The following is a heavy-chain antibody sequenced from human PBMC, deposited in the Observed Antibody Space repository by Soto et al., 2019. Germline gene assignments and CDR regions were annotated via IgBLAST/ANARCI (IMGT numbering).Heavy chain of an antibody. CDR3: AKTNTAAGRAFDI. Sequence: GGFLRLSCAASGFTFSTYAMSWVRQAPGKGLEWVSAISGSGGSTYYADSVKGRFTISRDNSKNTLYLQMNSLRAEDTAVYYCAKTNTAAGRAFDIWGQGTMVTVSS. D-gene: IGHD2-8*01. V-gene: IGHV3-23*01. CDR1: GFTFSTYA. J-gene: IGHJ3*02. CDR2: ISGSGGST.